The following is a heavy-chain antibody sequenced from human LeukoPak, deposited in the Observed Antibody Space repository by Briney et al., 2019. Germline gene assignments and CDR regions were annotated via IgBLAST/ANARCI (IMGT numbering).Heavy chain of an antibody. CDR2: VYYSGST. Sequence: SETLPLTCTVSGASFEHYFWSWIRQPPGRGLEWIGYVYYSGSTDYSPSLKSRLTISADTSKNQFSLKLNSVTAADTAVYYCASHRRSHGSEYWGQGTLVTVSS. D-gene: IGHD3-10*01. CDR3: ASHRRSHGSEY. V-gene: IGHV4-59*01. J-gene: IGHJ4*02. CDR1: GASFEHYF.